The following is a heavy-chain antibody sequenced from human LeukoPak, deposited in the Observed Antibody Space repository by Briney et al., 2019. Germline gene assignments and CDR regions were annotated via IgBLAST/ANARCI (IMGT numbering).Heavy chain of an antibody. Sequence: GGSLRLSCAASGFTFSSYATSWVRQAPGKGLEWVSAISGSGGSTYYADSVKGRFTISRDNSKNTLYLQMNSLRAEVTAVYYCAKDQQWAPEYYFDYWGQGTLVTVSS. CDR1: GFTFSSYA. J-gene: IGHJ4*02. CDR3: AKDQQWAPEYYFDY. V-gene: IGHV3-23*01. D-gene: IGHD1-26*01. CDR2: ISGSGGST.